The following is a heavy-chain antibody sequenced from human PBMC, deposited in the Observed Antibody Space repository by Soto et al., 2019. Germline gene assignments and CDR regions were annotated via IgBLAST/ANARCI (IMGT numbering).Heavy chain of an antibody. D-gene: IGHD3-10*01. J-gene: IGHJ3*02. CDR1: GGSLSSGGYY. Sequence: PSETLSLTCTVSGGSLSSGGYYWSWIRQHPGKGLEWIGYIYYSGSTYYNPSLKSRVTISVDTSKNQFSLKLSSVTAADTAVYYCARVWGGAFDIWGQGTMVTVSS. CDR3: ARVWGGAFDI. CDR2: IYYSGST. V-gene: IGHV4-31*03.